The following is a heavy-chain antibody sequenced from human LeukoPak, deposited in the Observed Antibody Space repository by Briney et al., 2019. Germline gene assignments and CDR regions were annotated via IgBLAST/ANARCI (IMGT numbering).Heavy chain of an antibody. Sequence: ASVKVSCKASGYTFTSYDINWVRQATGQGLEWMGWMNPDSGNTGYAQKLQGRVTMTTDTSTSTAYMELRSLRSDDTAVYYCARDWGPRDYWGQGTLVTVSS. D-gene: IGHD7-27*01. CDR1: GYTFTSYD. J-gene: IGHJ4*02. CDR2: MNPDSGNT. V-gene: IGHV1-8*01. CDR3: ARDWGPRDY.